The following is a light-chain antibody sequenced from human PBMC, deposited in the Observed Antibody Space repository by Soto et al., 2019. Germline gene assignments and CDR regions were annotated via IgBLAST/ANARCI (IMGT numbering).Light chain of an antibody. CDR1: QSVSAGY. Sequence: LVLTQSPGTLSLSPGERATLSCRASQSVSAGYVAWYQQKPGQGPRLLMYAASNRATDIPDRFSGSGSGTDYTLSISRLEPEDFAVYYCQKYGSSWTFGQGTKVEIK. CDR2: AAS. V-gene: IGKV3-20*01. J-gene: IGKJ1*01. CDR3: QKYGSSWT.